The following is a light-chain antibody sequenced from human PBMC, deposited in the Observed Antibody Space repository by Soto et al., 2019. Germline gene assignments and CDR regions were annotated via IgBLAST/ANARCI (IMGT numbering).Light chain of an antibody. Sequence: SVLAQPRSVSGSPGQPVTISCTGTSADVGGYNSVSWYQQHPGKAPKLMIYDVTKRPSGVPDRFSASKSGNTASLTISGLQAEDEADYYCCSYAGSYTYVFGTGTKVTVL. CDR1: SADVGGYNS. J-gene: IGLJ1*01. CDR3: CSYAGSYTYV. CDR2: DVT. V-gene: IGLV2-11*01.